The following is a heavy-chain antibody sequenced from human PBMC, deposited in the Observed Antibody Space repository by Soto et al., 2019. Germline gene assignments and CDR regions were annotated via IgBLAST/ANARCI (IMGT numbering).Heavy chain of an antibody. V-gene: IGHV3-23*01. D-gene: IGHD3-10*01. Sequence: EVQLLESGGGLVQPGGSLRLSCAASGFTFSSYAMSWVRQAPGKGLEWVSAISGSGGSTYYADSVKGRFTISRDNSKNTLYLQMNSLRAEDTAVYYCAKVSAGFPLGPNWFDPWGQGTLVTVSS. CDR1: GFTFSSYA. CDR3: AKVSAGFPLGPNWFDP. CDR2: ISGSGGST. J-gene: IGHJ5*02.